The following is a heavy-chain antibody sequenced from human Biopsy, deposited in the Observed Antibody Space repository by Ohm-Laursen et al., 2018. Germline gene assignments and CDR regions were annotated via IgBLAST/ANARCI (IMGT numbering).Heavy chain of an antibody. CDR1: GFTFSDYY. V-gene: IGHV3-9*01. CDR2: INWSSDII. D-gene: IGHD7-27*01. J-gene: IGHJ3*02. CDR3: AEGSNWGCEVKAFDI. Sequence: SLRLSCSASGFTFSDYYMRWVRQAPGKGLEWVAGINWSSDIIGYVDSVSGRFTFSRDNGKNSFFLQMNSLRPDDTGLYYCAEGSNWGCEVKAFDIWGHGTMVTVSS.